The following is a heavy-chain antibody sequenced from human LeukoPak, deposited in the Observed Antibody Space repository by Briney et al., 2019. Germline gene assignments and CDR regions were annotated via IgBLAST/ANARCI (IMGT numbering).Heavy chain of an antibody. D-gene: IGHD3/OR15-3a*01. V-gene: IGHV3-23*01. J-gene: IGHJ4*02. CDR2: IDGSGQTT. Sequence: GGSLRLSCAASGLTFRSSAMSWVRLAPGKGLGWVSSIDGSGQTTYYADSMKGRFTISRDNSKNTLYLQLTSLRVDDTAVYYCARVAAWTYFDSWGQGTLVTVSS. CDR3: ARVAAWTYFDS. CDR1: GLTFRSSA.